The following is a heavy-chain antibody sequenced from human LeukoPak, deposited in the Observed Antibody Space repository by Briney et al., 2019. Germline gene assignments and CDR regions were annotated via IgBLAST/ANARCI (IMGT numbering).Heavy chain of an antibody. CDR2: ISSSSTYI. J-gene: IGHJ4*02. Sequence: GGSLRLSCAASGFIFSTYSMSWVRQAPGKGLEWVSSISSSSTYIHYADSVKGRFTISRDNAKNSLYLQMEGLRAGDTAVYYCARDFLSDENQLRLAAPCDYWSQGTLVTASS. V-gene: IGHV3-21*01. CDR3: ARDFLSDENQLRLAAPCDY. D-gene: IGHD3-3*01. CDR1: GFIFSTYS.